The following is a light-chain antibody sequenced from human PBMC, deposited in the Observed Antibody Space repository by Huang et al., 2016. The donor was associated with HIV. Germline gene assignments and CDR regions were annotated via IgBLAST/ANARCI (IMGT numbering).Light chain of an antibody. V-gene: IGKV3-20*01. J-gene: IGKJ2*01. CDR2: GAS. CDR1: QSVSSSY. CDR3: QQYGSSPRT. Sequence: EIVLTQSPGTLSLSPGERATLSCRASQSVSSSYLAWYQQKPGQAPRLILYGASSRAIGIPDRFSGRWSGTDFTLTISRLEPEDFAVYYCQQYGSSPRTFGQGTKLEIK.